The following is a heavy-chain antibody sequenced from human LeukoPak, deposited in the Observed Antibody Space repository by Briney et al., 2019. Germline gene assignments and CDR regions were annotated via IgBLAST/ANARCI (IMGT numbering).Heavy chain of an antibody. V-gene: IGHV4-34*01. CDR3: ARAAGRPGY. J-gene: IGHJ4*02. Sequence: SETLSLTCAVYGGSFSGYYWSWIRQPPGKGLEWIGEINHSGSTNYNPSLKSRVTISVDPSKNQFSLKLSSVTAADTAVYYCARAAGRPGYWGQGTLVTVSS. CDR2: INHSGST. CDR1: GGSFSGYY. D-gene: IGHD2-15*01.